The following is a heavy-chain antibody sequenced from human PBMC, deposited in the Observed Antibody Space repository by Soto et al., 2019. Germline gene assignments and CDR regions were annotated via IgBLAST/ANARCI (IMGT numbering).Heavy chain of an antibody. J-gene: IGHJ4*02. V-gene: IGHV2-5*02. Sequence: QITLKESGPTLVKPTQTLTLTCTFSGFSLSTNGVGVGWIRQPPGKALEWLALIYWDDDKRYSPSLKSRLAITKDTSKNRVVLTMTNMDPVDTATYYCAHSPRITMYDYWGQGTLVTVSS. CDR2: IYWDDDK. CDR3: AHSPRITMYDY. CDR1: GFSLSTNGVG. D-gene: IGHD3-10*02.